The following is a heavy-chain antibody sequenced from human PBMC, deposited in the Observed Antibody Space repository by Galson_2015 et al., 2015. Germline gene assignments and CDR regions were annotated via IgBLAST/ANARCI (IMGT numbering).Heavy chain of an antibody. CDR2: ISSGAST. V-gene: IGHV3-23*01. CDR3: AKDGGRGKVGASDY. D-gene: IGHD1-26*01. Sequence: SLRLSCATSGFTFSSYAMSWVRQAPGKGLEWVSSISSGASTYNADSVKGRFTISRDNSKSTLYLQMNSLRAEDTAVYYCAKDGGRGKVGASDYWGQGTLVTVSS. J-gene: IGHJ4*02. CDR1: GFTFSSYA.